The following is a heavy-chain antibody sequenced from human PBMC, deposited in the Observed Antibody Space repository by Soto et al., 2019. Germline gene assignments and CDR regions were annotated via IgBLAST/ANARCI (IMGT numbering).Heavy chain of an antibody. V-gene: IGHV3-7*01. CDR1: GFTFGGYW. CDR2: IHQEGTEK. D-gene: IGHD3-10*02. CDR3: ALIAVRTLYNGLDV. J-gene: IGHJ6*02. Sequence: DVQLVESGGGLVQPGGSLRLSCAASGFTFGGYWMSWVRQAPGKGLEWVANIHQEGTEKYYVDSVKGRFTSSRDNAKASLYLQMNRLRADDTAVYYCALIAVRTLYNGLDVWGQGTTVTVFS.